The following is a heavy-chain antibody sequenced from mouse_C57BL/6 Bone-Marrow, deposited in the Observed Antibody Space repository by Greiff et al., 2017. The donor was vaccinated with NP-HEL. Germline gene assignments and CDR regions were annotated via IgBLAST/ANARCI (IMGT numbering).Heavy chain of an antibody. D-gene: IGHD2-10*02. Sequence: EVKLQESGPSLVRPSQTLSLTCTVTGFSINSDCYWIWIRQFPGNKLEYIGYTFYSGITYYNPSLESRTYITRDTSKNQFSLKLSSVTTEDTATYYCARGYGNYEGYYAMDYWGQGTSVTVSS. J-gene: IGHJ4*01. CDR2: TFYSGIT. CDR3: ARGYGNYEGYYAMDY. V-gene: IGHV3-3*01. CDR1: GFSINSDCY.